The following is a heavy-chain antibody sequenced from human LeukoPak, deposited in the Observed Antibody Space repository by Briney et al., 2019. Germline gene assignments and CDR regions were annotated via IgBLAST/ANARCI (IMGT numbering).Heavy chain of an antibody. CDR2: INTDGSST. J-gene: IGHJ5*02. Sequence: GGSLRLSCAASGFTFSSYWMHWVRQAPGKGLVWVSRINTDGSSTSYADSVKGRFTISRDNAKNTLYLQMNSLRAEDTAVYYCARGTYGLRIDNWFDPWGQGTLVTVSS. D-gene: IGHD1-26*01. CDR1: GFTFSSYW. CDR3: ARGTYGLRIDNWFDP. V-gene: IGHV3-74*01.